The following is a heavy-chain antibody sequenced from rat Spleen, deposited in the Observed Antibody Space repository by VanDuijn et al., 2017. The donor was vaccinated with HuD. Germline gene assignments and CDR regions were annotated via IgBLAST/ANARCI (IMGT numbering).Heavy chain of an antibody. CDR2: ISTGGDNT. V-gene: IGHV5-25*01. CDR3: ARHDDY. CDR1: GFTFSNYY. J-gene: IGHJ2*01. Sequence: EVQLVESGGGLVQPGRSMKLSCAASGFTFSNYYMAWVRQAPTKGLEWVAYISTGGDNTYYRDSVKGRFTISRDNAKSTLYLQMDSLRSEDTATYYCARHDDYWGQGVMVTVSS.